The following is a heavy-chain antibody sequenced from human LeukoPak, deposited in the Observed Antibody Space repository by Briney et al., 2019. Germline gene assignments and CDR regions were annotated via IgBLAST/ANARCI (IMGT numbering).Heavy chain of an antibody. V-gene: IGHV4-39*07. CDR3: ASRES. D-gene: IGHD3-10*01. J-gene: IGHJ5*02. Sequence: PSETLSLTCTVSGGSISSSSYYWGWIRQPPGKGLGWIGSIYYSGSTYYNPSLKSRVTISVDTSKNQFSLKLSSVTAADTAVYYCASRESWGQGTLVTVSS. CDR1: GGSISSSSYY. CDR2: IYYSGST.